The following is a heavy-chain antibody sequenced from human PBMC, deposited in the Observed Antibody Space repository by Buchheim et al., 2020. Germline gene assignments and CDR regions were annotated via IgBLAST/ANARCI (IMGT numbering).Heavy chain of an antibody. D-gene: IGHD4-11*01. CDR3: ARHWDSNIQLYYYYGMDV. CDR1: GFTFSSYW. J-gene: IGHJ6*02. V-gene: IGHV3-7*01. Sequence: EVQLVESGGGLVQPGGSLRLSCAASGFTFSSYWMSWVRQAPGKGPEWVANIKQDGSEKYYVDSVKGRFTISRDTAKNSRYLQMNSLRAEDTAVYYCARHWDSNIQLYYYYGMDVWGQGTT. CDR2: IKQDGSEK.